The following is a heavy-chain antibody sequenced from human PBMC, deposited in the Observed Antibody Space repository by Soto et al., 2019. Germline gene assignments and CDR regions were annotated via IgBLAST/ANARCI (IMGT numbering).Heavy chain of an antibody. CDR3: ATEIPRATTLHDY. D-gene: IGHD1-26*01. CDR1: GFTFSSFW. J-gene: IGHJ4*02. CDR2: INEDGTDR. V-gene: IGHV3-7*03. Sequence: EVQLVESGGGLVQPGGSLRLSCAASGFTFSSFWMSWVRQAPGKGLEWVANINEDGTDRNYVGSVKGRFTISRDNAKNSLYLQMNSVRAEDTAAYYCATEIPRATTLHDYWGQGTLVSVSS.